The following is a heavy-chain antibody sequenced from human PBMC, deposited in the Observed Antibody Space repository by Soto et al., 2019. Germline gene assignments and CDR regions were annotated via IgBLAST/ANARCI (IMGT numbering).Heavy chain of an antibody. CDR2: ISSHNGNT. V-gene: IGHV1-18*04. CDR1: VYTFTSYD. CDR3: ARICGDCANY. Sequence: XSVKFSCEASVYTFTSYDITWVRRAPGQGLEWMGWISSHNGNTHYAQKLQGRVTLTTDTSTSTAYMELRSLTSDDTAVYYCARICGDCANYWGQGSLVTVSS. J-gene: IGHJ4*02. D-gene: IGHD2-21*02.